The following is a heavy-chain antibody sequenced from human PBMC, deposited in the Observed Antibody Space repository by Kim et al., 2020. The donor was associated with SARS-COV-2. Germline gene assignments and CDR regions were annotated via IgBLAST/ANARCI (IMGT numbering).Heavy chain of an antibody. CDR1: GGSISDFS. CDR2: IYDTGRA. J-gene: IGHJ4*02. Sequence: SETLSLTCAVSGGSISDFSWSWIRQPPGEGLEWIGYIYDTGRAIYNPSLKSRVPMSVDRTMNQFSLTLHSVTAADTAVYYGPRDVGYGRLDHWGQGTLVTVSS. V-gene: IGHV4-30-2*01. D-gene: IGHD5-18*01. CDR3: PRDVGYGRLDH.